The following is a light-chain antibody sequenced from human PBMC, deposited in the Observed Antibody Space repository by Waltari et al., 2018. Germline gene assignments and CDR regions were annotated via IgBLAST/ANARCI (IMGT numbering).Light chain of an antibody. J-gene: IGLJ3*02. CDR2: DVS. CDR3: CSYAGSYTWV. CDR1: SSDVGGYNY. Sequence: QSALTQPRSVSGSPGQSVTISCTGTSSDVGGYNYVSWHQQHPGKAPKLMIYDVSKRPSWFPDRFSGSKSGNTASLTISGLQAEDEADYYCCSYAGSYTWVFGGGTKLTVL. V-gene: IGLV2-11*01.